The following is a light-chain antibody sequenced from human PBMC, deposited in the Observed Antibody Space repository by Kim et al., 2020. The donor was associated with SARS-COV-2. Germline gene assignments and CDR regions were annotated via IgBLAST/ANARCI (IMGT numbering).Light chain of an antibody. CDR1: QGISNY. V-gene: IGKV1-27*01. CDR3: QNYDTAPYT. Sequence: SASVGDRVTITCRASQGISNYLAWYQQKPGKAPTLPIYGASALQSGVPSRFSGSGYGTDFILSITSLQPEDVATYYCQNYDTAPYTFGQGTKLEI. J-gene: IGKJ2*01. CDR2: GAS.